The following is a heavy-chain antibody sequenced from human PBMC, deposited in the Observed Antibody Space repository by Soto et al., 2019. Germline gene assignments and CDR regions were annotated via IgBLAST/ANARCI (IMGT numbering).Heavy chain of an antibody. CDR1: GFAFSNYW. CDR3: TRSGDADYEQRDDAFDI. V-gene: IGHV3-74*01. J-gene: IGHJ3*02. D-gene: IGHD4-17*01. CDR2: MNSDGTST. Sequence: EVQLVESGGGLVQPGGYLRLSCAASGFAFSNYWIHWVRQAPGKGLVWVSRMNSDGTSTSYADSVRGRFTISRDNAKNTLYLQMNSLRAEDTAVYYCTRSGDADYEQRDDAFDIWGQGTMVTVSS.